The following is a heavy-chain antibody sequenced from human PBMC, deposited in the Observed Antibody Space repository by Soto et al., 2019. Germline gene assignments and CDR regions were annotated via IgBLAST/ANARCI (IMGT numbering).Heavy chain of an antibody. CDR1: GFTVSSNY. CDR2: IYKGGST. CDR3: ARDKGDSSGYYYVLWYFDV. Sequence: EVHLVESGGGLVQPGGSLTLSCAASGFTVSSNYMSWLRQAPGKGLEWVSLIYKGGSTYYADSVKGRFTISRDTSKNTLYLQMNSLRAEDTAVYYCARDKGDSSGYYYVLWYFDVWGRGTLVTVSS. D-gene: IGHD3-22*01. J-gene: IGHJ2*01. V-gene: IGHV3-66*01.